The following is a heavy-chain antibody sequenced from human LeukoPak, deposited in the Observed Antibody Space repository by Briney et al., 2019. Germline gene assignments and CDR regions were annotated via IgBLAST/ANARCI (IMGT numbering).Heavy chain of an antibody. CDR1: GASISSHH. V-gene: IGHV4-59*11. D-gene: IGHD5-12*01. CDR3: ARGPSFSGYVNY. Sequence: KPSETLSLTCTVSGASISSHHWSWIRQPPGKGLEWVGYIFYSGSTNYNPSLQSRVTISLDTSKNQFSLNLTSVTAADTAVYYCARGPSFSGYVNYWGQGALVTVSS. J-gene: IGHJ4*02. CDR2: IFYSGST.